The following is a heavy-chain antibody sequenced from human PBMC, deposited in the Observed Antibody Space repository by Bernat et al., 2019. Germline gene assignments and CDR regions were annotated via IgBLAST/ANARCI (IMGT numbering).Heavy chain of an antibody. CDR1: GGTFSSYA. J-gene: IGHJ4*02. CDR2: NITIFGTA. CDR3: AGGNGPFAGGGGSWYVW. Sequence: QVQLVQSGAEVKKPGSSVKVSCKASGGTFSSYAISWVRQAPGQGPAWMGGNITIFGTANYAQKLQSRVTITANESTSAAYMELSSLRTEDTAVYCCAGGNGPFAGGGGSWYVWWGQGTLVTVSS. V-gene: IGHV1-69*01. D-gene: IGHD2-15*01.